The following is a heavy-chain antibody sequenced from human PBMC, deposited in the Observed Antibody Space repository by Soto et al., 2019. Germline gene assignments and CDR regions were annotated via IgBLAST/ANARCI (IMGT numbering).Heavy chain of an antibody. V-gene: IGHV3-11*01. J-gene: IGHJ4*02. CDR3: ARDLGYYDSDGYFDY. Sequence: QVQLVESGGALVKPGGSLRLSRAASGFTFSDSYMSWIRQAPGKGLEWVSYISSSGDIISYADSVKGRFTISRDNAKNSLYLQVNSLRAEDTAVYYCARDLGYYDSDGYFDYWGQGTLVTVSS. D-gene: IGHD3-22*01. CDR2: ISSSGDII. CDR1: GFTFSDSY.